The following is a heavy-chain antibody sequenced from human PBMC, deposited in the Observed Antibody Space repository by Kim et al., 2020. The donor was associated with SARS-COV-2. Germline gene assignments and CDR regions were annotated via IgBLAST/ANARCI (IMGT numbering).Heavy chain of an antibody. Sequence: SETLSLTCAVYGGSFGGYYWTWIRQPPGKGLEWIGDITDSGVTNYSPSLSSRVALSVDTSKNQFSLKVKSLTAADTAVYYCARRLAGVDWWGQGTPVTVS. CDR3: ARRLAGVDW. CDR1: GGSFGGYY. J-gene: IGHJ4*02. D-gene: IGHD2-21*01. CDR2: ITDSGVT. V-gene: IGHV4-34*01.